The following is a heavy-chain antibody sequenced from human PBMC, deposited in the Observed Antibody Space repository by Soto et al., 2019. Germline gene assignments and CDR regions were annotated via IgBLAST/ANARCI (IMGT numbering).Heavy chain of an antibody. V-gene: IGHV4-39*01. CDR3: ARHVRGAVTMNWFDP. CDR1: GGSIISSNFY. J-gene: IGHJ5*02. D-gene: IGHD4-17*01. CDR2: VEYGGST. Sequence: QLQESGPGLVKPSETLSLTCTVSGGSIISSNFYWGWIRQPPGKGLEWIGSVEYGGSTYGNPSLKGRVNLSADTSKNQFSLTLTSVTAADTAIYYCARHVRGAVTMNWFDPWGHGTLVTVSS.